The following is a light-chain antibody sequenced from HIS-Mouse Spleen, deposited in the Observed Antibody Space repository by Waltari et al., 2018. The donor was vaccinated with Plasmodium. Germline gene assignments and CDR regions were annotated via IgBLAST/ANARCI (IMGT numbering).Light chain of an antibody. Sequence: EIVLPLSPVTLSLSPGERAPPSCRATQGVSSSYLAWYQQKPGQAPRLLIYGASTRATGIPARFSGSGSGTEFTLTISSLQSEDFAVYYCQQYNNWSFTFGPGTKVDIK. V-gene: IGKV3-15*01. CDR2: GAS. CDR3: QQYNNWSFT. J-gene: IGKJ3*01. CDR1: QGVSSSY.